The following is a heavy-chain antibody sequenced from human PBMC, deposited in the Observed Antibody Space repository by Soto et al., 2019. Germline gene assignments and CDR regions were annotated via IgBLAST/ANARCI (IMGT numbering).Heavy chain of an antibody. Sequence: QVQLVQSGAEVKKPGASVKVSCKASGYTFSSYAITWVRQAPGQGLEWMAWISAYSGNTNYAQKFQGRVSMTTDTYTNTAYLELRSLSSDDTAVYYCARDSPPSDYCGQGTLVTVSS. J-gene: IGHJ4*02. CDR1: GYTFSSYA. V-gene: IGHV1-18*01. CDR2: ISAYSGNT. CDR3: ARDSPPSDY.